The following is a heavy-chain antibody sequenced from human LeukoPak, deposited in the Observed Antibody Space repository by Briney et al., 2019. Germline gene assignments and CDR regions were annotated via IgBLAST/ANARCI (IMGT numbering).Heavy chain of an antibody. CDR1: GFTLSSYG. J-gene: IGHJ5*02. CDR2: IRYDGSNK. CDR3: AKDHLSRGYGSGSYSGWFDP. Sequence: GGSLRLSCAASGFTLSSYGMHWVRQAPGKGLEWVAFIRYDGSNKYYADSVKGRFTISRDNSKNTLYLQMNSLRAEDTAVYYCAKDHLSRGYGSGSYSGWFDPWGQGTLVTVSS. V-gene: IGHV3-30*02. D-gene: IGHD3-10*01.